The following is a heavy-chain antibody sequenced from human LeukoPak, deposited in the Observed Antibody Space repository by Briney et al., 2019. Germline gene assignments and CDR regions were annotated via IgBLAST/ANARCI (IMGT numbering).Heavy chain of an antibody. Sequence: GGSLRLSCAASGFIFSNYGMHWVRQAPGKGLEWVAVIWHDGVNKYYEDSVKGRFTISRDNSKNTLCLQMNSLRAEDTAIYYCASADGLDYYYYGMDVGAKGPTVPVP. J-gene: IGHJ6*04. CDR1: GFIFSNYG. V-gene: IGHV3-33*01. CDR2: IWHDGVNK. CDR3: ASADGLDYYYYGMDV.